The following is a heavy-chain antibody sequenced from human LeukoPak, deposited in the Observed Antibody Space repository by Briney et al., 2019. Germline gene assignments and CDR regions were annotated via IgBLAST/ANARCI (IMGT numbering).Heavy chain of an antibody. CDR2: IYTSGST. V-gene: IGHV4-4*07. CDR3: AREFVGHDFWREDYYYYYMDV. CDR1: GGSISSYY. Sequence: PSETLSLTCTVSGGSISSYYWSWIRQPAGKGLEWIGRIYTSGSTNYNPSLKSRVTMSVDTSKNQFSLKLSSVTAADTAVYYCAREFVGHDFWREDYYYYYMDVWGKGTTVTVSS. J-gene: IGHJ6*03. D-gene: IGHD3-3*01.